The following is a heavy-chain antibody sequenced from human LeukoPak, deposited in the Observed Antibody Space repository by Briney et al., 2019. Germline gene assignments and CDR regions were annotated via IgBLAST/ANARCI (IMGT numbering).Heavy chain of an antibody. CDR2: IYHSGST. CDR1: GYSISSGYY. Sequence: SETLSLTCTVSGYSISSGYYWGWIRQPPGKGLEWIGSIYHSGSTYYNPSLKSRVTISVDTSKNQFSLKLSSVTAADTAVYYCARAVVVVYTDSPGYYFDYWGQGTLVTVSS. D-gene: IGHD3-22*01. V-gene: IGHV4-38-2*02. CDR3: ARAVVVVYTDSPGYYFDY. J-gene: IGHJ4*02.